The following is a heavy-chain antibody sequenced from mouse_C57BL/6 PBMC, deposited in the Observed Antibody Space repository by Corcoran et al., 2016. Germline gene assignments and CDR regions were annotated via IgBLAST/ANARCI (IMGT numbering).Heavy chain of an antibody. CDR2: IYPGDGDT. CDR3: ASGSLYDGYPIFAY. Sequence: QVQLQQSGAELVKPGASVKISCKASGYAFSSYWMNWVKQRPGKGLEWIGQIYPGDGDTNYNGKFKGKATLTADKSSSTAYMQLSSLTSEDSAVYFCASGSLYDGYPIFAYWGQGTLVTVSA. CDR1: GYAFSSYW. J-gene: IGHJ3*01. V-gene: IGHV1-80*01. D-gene: IGHD2-2*01.